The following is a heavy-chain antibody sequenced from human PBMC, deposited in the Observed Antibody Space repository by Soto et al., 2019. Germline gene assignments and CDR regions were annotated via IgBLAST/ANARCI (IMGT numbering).Heavy chain of an antibody. J-gene: IGHJ5*02. CDR1: VGPFSSYA. V-gene: IGHV1-69*13. CDR2: IIPIFGTA. Sequence: SVKVSCNAAVGPFSSYAISWVRQAPVQGLAWMGGIIPIFGTANYAQKFQGRVTITADESTSTAYMELSSLRSEDTAVYYCARGTYYYGSGSYYNVWFDPCGQGTLVTVSS. D-gene: IGHD3-10*01. CDR3: ARGTYYYGSGSYYNVWFDP.